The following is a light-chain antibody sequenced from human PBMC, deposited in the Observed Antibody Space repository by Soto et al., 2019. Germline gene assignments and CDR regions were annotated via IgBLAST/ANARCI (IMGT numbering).Light chain of an antibody. CDR2: EVS. V-gene: IGLV2-14*01. CDR1: SSDVGDYKY. CDR3: SSYTSTNTQV. J-gene: IGLJ1*01. Sequence: QSALTQPASVSGSLGQSIAISCTATSSDVGDYKYVSWYQQHPGKAPKLMIYEVSNRPSGVSNRFSGSKSGNTASVTISGLQAEDEADYYCSSYTSTNTQVFGTGTKLTVL.